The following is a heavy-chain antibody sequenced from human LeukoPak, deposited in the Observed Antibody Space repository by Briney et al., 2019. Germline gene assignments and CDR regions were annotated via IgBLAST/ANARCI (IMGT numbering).Heavy chain of an antibody. J-gene: IGHJ3*02. D-gene: IGHD1-14*01. CDR2: ISSSSSYI. Sequence: KPGGSLRLSCAASGFTFSDYYMSWIRQAAGKGLECVSYISSSSSYINYADSVKGRFTISRDNANNSLYLPMNSLRAEDTAVYYCFAAGHRGGFDIWGQGTMVTVSS. CDR3: FAAGHRGGFDI. V-gene: IGHV3-11*03. CDR1: GFTFSDYY.